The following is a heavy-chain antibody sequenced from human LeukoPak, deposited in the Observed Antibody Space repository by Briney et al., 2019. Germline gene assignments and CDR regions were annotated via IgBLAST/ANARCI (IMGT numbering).Heavy chain of an antibody. CDR2: IGATGSTA. J-gene: IGHJ3*02. V-gene: IGHV3-23*01. CDR1: GFTFSSHA. CDR3: AKRRIEGHESFDI. Sequence: GGSLRLSCVGSGFTFSSHAISWVRQAPGKGLEWVSVIGATGSTAFYTDSVKGRFTISRDNSINTLFLQMNSVRAGDTAVYYCAKRRIEGHESFDIWGQGTMVTVSS.